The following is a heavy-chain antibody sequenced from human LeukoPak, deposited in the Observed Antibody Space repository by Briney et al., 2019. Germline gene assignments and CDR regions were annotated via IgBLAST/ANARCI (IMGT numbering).Heavy chain of an antibody. V-gene: IGHV1-2*02. CDR2: INPNSGGT. J-gene: IGHJ4*02. Sequence: ASVKVSCKASGYTFTGYYMHWVRQAPGQGLEWMGWINPNSGGTNYAQKFQGRVTMTRDTSISTAYMELSRLRSDDTAVYYCARERSGNSVLDSWGQGVLVTVSS. D-gene: IGHD5/OR15-5a*01. CDR1: GYTFTGYY. CDR3: ARERSGNSVLDS.